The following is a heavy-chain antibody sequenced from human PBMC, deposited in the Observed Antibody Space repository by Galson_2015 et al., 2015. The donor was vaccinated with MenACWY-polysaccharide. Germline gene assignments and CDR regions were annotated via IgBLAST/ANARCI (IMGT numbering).Heavy chain of an antibody. V-gene: IGHV1-69*04. CDR1: GGTFSNSGFYA. CDR3: ARDGYCSGGGCYFNYYYALDA. D-gene: IGHD2-15*01. Sequence: SVKVSCKASGGTFSNSGFYAISWVRQAPGQGLEWMGRIIPSLGKPNYAEKFQGRVAITADKSTSTAYMELSSLRSEDTAVYYCARDGYCSGGGCYFNYYYALDAWGQGTTVTVSS. J-gene: IGHJ6*02. CDR2: IIPSLGKP.